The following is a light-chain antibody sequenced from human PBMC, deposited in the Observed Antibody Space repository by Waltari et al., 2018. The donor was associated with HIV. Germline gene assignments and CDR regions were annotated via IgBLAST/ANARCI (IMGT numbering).Light chain of an antibody. CDR1: SSDIGGYNF. J-gene: IGLJ3*02. Sequence: QSALTPPASVSGSPGQWIPISCTGTSSDIGGYNFFSWYQQHPGKAPILMISYVTNRPSGVAHRFSGSKSGNTAALTISGLQAEDEGDYYCSSYAGPTAWVFGGGTRLTVL. CDR3: SSYAGPTAWV. V-gene: IGLV2-14*03. CDR2: YVT.